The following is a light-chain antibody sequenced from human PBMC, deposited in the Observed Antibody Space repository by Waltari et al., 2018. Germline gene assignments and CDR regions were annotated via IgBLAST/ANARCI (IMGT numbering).Light chain of an antibody. CDR2: AAS. CDR3: QQLNSYPFT. Sequence: DIQLTQSPSFLSASVGDRVTITCRASQDISSYLAWYQQKPGKAPKLLIYAASTLQTGVPSRFSGSESGTEFTLTNSSLQPEDFATYYCQQLNSYPFTFGPGTKVAIK. CDR1: QDISSY. J-gene: IGKJ3*01. V-gene: IGKV1-9*01.